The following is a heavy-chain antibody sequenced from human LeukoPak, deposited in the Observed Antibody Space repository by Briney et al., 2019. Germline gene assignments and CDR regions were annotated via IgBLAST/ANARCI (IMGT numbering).Heavy chain of an antibody. CDR3: AKDQGYSGYGPGDS. CDR1: GLTVSSKY. V-gene: IGHV3-53*01. CDR2: MYNNGNT. D-gene: IGHD5-12*01. J-gene: IGHJ4*02. Sequence: GGSLRLSCAASGLTVSSKYMSWVRQAPGKGLEWVSVMYNNGNTHYADSVKGRFTISRDNAKNTLYLQMNSLRAEDTAVYYCAKDQGYSGYGPGDSWGQGTLVTVSS.